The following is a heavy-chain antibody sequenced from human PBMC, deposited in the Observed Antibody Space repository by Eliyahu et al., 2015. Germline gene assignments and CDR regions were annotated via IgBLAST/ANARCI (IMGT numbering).Heavy chain of an antibody. V-gene: IGHV3-74*03. Sequence: EVQLVESGGGLVQPGGSLRLXCAASXFXFSTXXVHWVRQAPGKGMEWVSRINTDGSTTTYADSVKGRFTISRDNAKNTVYLQMNSLRAEDTAVYYCAGAPDCGGGSCYSYHYYGMDVWGKGTTVTVSS. CDR2: INTDGSTT. J-gene: IGHJ6*04. CDR1: XFXFSTXX. CDR3: AGAPDCGGGSCYSYHYYGMDV. D-gene: IGHD2-15*01.